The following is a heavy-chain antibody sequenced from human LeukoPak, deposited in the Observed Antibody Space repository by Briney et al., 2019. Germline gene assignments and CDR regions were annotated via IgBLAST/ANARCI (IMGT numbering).Heavy chain of an antibody. CDR3: ARGGLFEFLEWLFGDY. CDR2: IYHSGST. Sequence: SETLSLTCTVSGGSISSSSYYWGWIRQPPGKGLEWIGSIYHSGSTYYNPSLKSRVTISVDTSKNQFSLKLSSVTAADTAVYYCARGGLFEFLEWLFGDYWGQGTLVTVSS. CDR1: GGSISSSSYY. D-gene: IGHD3-3*01. V-gene: IGHV4-39*07. J-gene: IGHJ4*02.